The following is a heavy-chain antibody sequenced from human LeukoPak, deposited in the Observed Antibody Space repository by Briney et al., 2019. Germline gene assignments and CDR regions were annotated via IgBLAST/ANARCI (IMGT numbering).Heavy chain of an antibody. CDR1: GFTFSSYA. CDR2: ISGSGDST. CDR3: ANSYFDY. Sequence: GGSLRLSCAASGFTFSSYAMNWVRQAPVKGLEWVSTISGSGDSTYYADSVKGRFTISRDNSKNTLYLQVNSLRAEDTAVYYCANSYFDYWGPGTLVTVSS. V-gene: IGHV3-23*01. J-gene: IGHJ4*02.